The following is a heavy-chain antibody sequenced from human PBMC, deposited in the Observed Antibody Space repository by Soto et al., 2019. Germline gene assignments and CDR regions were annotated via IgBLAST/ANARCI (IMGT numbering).Heavy chain of an antibody. V-gene: IGHV4-59*01. Sequence: PSETLSLTCTVSGGSISGYYWSWIRQPPGKGLEWIGYIYYSGSTNYNPSLKSRVTISVDTSKNQFSLKLSSVTAADTAVYYCARGARIVVVPAATQNWFDPWGQGTLVTVSS. CDR2: IYYSGST. J-gene: IGHJ5*02. D-gene: IGHD2-2*01. CDR3: ARGARIVVVPAATQNWFDP. CDR1: GGSISGYY.